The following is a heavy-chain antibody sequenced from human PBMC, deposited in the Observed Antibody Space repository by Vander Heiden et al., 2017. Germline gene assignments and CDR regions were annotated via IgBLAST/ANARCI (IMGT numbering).Heavy chain of an antibody. CDR3: ARSTYSITVVGILIPNYFDY. CDR1: GGSISSSNYY. CDR2: MSYSGST. D-gene: IGHD3-3*01. Sequence: QVQLQESGPGLVKPSETLSLTCAVSGGSISSSNYYWGWIRQPPGKGLEWIGSMSYSGSTYCNPSLKSRVTISVDTSKNQFSLKLNSVTAADTAVYYCARSTYSITVVGILIPNYFDYWGQGTLVTVSS. V-gene: IGHV4-39*01. J-gene: IGHJ4*02.